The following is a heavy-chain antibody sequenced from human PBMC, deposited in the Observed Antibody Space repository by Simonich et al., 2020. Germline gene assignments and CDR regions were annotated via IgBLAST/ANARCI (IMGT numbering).Heavy chain of an antibody. CDR3: ARGPPRDSSGYYNY. D-gene: IGHD3-22*01. Sequence: EVQLVESGGGLVQPGGSLRLSCAASGFTFSSYWMHWVRQAPGTGLVGITRINSDGSSTSYADAVKGRFTISRDNAKNTLYLQMNSLRAEDTAVYYCARGPPRDSSGYYNYWGQGTLDTVSS. V-gene: IGHV3-74*01. J-gene: IGHJ4*02. CDR2: INSDGSST. CDR1: GFTFSSYW.